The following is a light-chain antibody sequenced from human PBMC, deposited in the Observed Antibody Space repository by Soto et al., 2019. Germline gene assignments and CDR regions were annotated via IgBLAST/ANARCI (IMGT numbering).Light chain of an antibody. V-gene: IGKV3-20*01. CDR1: QSAGNF. J-gene: IGKJ1*01. Sequence: EIVMSQSPAALSVSPGETASLSCRASQSAGNFLAWYQQKPGQSPRLLIYSTSSRATGIPDRFSGSGSGTDFTLTISRLEPEDFAVYYCQQYGNSPWTFGQGTKVDIK. CDR2: STS. CDR3: QQYGNSPWT.